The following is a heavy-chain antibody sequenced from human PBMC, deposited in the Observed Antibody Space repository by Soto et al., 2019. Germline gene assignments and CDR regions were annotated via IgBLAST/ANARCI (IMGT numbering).Heavy chain of an antibody. D-gene: IGHD2-15*01. J-gene: IGHJ6*02. CDR3: AGFNPGYCSGGSCYRYYYYGMDV. CDR1: GGTFSSYA. Sequence: GASVKVSCKASGGTFSSYAISWVRQAPGQGLEWMGGIIPIFGTANYAQKFQGRVTITADESTSTAYMELSSLRSVDTAVYYCAGFNPGYCSGGSCYRYYYYGMDVWGQGTTVTVSS. V-gene: IGHV1-69*13. CDR2: IIPIFGTA.